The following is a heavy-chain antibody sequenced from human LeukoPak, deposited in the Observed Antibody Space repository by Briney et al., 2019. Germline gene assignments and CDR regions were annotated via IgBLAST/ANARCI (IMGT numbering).Heavy chain of an antibody. CDR3: ASVDTAMDGGYFDY. CDR1: GFTFSSYS. D-gene: IGHD5-18*01. CDR2: ISSSSSYI. Sequence: GGSLRLSCAASGFTFSSYSMNWVRQAPGKGLEWVSSISSSSSYIYYADSVKGRFTISRDNSKNTLYLQMNCLRAEDTAVYYCASVDTAMDGGYFDYWGQGTLVTVSS. J-gene: IGHJ4*02. V-gene: IGHV3-21*04.